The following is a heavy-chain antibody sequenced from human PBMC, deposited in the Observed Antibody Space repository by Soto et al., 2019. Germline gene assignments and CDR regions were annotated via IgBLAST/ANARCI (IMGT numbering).Heavy chain of an antibody. J-gene: IGHJ5*02. Sequence: GGSLRLSCAASGFTFSDYYMSWIRQAPGKGLEWISHISDSATTMYYADSVKGRFTISRDNARKSLFLHMNSLRVEDTAVYYCARDTAFISSGLFNPWGQGTLVTVSS. CDR3: ARDTAFISSGLFNP. V-gene: IGHV3-11*01. CDR2: ISDSATTM. D-gene: IGHD3-22*01. CDR1: GFTFSDYY.